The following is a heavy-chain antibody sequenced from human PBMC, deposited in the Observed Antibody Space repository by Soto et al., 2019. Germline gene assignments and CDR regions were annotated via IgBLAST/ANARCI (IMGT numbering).Heavy chain of an antibody. Sequence: SETLSLTCTVSGGSVTNSSYYWGWIRQSPGKGLEWIGSVYYRGRSYSKSSVKSRVTISVNTSKNQFSLNFNSVTASDTALYYCVSQRTTVLTQAYFDYWGPGALVTVSS. CDR1: GGSVTNSSYY. CDR3: VSQRTTVLTQAYFDY. J-gene: IGHJ4*02. V-gene: IGHV4-39*01. CDR2: VYYRGRS. D-gene: IGHD4-17*01.